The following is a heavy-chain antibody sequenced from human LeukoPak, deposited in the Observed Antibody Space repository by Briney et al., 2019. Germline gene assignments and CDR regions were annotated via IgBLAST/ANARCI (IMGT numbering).Heavy chain of an antibody. CDR3: ARDSARGYSYGYNAFDI. Sequence: GASVKVSCKASGYTFTSYHINWVRQAPRQGLEWMGWITAGNGNTNYAQKVQGRVTMTTDTSTSTAYMELRSLRSDDTAVYFCARDSARGYSYGYNAFDIWGQGTMVTVSS. CDR1: GYTFTSYH. CDR2: ITAGNGNT. V-gene: IGHV1-18*01. D-gene: IGHD5-18*01. J-gene: IGHJ3*02.